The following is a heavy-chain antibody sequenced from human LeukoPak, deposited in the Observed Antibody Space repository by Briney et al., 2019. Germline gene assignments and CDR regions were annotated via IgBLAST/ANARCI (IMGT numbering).Heavy chain of an antibody. V-gene: IGHV4-34*01. Sequence: SETLSLTCAVYGGSFSGYYWSWIRQPPGKGLEWIGEINHSGSTNYNPSLKSRVTISVDTSKNQFSLKLSSVTAADTAVYYCARGIDYWGQGTLVTVSS. CDR1: GGSFSGYY. CDR3: ARGIDY. J-gene: IGHJ4*02. CDR2: INHSGST.